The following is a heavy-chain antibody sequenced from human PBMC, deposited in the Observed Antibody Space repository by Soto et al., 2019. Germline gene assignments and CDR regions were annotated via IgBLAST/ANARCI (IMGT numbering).Heavy chain of an antibody. CDR2: IYWDDHK. D-gene: IGHD6-6*01. Sequence: VAGPTLVNHTPPLTLTCTLSGFSLSTSGEGVGWIRQPPGKGLEWLALIYWDDHKRYRPSLKSRLTITIDTSKNQVVLTMTNMDPVDTATYYCAHRPFHWYSSSIWFDPWGQGTLVTVSS. J-gene: IGHJ5*02. V-gene: IGHV2-5*02. CDR1: GFSLSTSGEG. CDR3: AHRPFHWYSSSIWFDP.